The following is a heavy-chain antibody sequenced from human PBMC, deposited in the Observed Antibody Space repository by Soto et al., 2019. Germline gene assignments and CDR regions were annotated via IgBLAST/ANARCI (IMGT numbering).Heavy chain of an antibody. CDR3: ARMELARSEWDY. D-gene: IGHD3-10*01. CDR2: IYYSGST. J-gene: IGHJ4*02. Sequence: QVQLQESGPGLLKPSQTLSLTCTVSGVAISSGGYAWGWSRQQPGKVLEWIGYIYYSGSTYDNPSLKSRVTITVDTSKNQLALKLSSVTAADTAVYYCARMELARSEWDYWGQGTLVTVSS. CDR1: GVAISSGGYA. V-gene: IGHV4-31*03.